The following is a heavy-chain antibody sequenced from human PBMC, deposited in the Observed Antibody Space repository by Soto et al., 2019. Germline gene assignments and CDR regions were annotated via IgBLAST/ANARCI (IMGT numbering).Heavy chain of an antibody. CDR3: ARGRIGYSNYVDN. V-gene: IGHV3-13*01. D-gene: IGHD4-4*01. Sequence: PGGSLRLSCAASGFTFSSYDMHWVRQATGKGLEWVSAIGTAGDTYYPGSVKGRFTISRENAKNSLYLQMNSLRAGDTAVYYCARGRIGYSNYVDNWGQGTLVTVSS. J-gene: IGHJ4*02. CDR2: IGTAGDT. CDR1: GFTFSSYD.